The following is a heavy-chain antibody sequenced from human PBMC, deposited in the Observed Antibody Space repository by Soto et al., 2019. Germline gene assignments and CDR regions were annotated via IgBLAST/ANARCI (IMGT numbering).Heavy chain of an antibody. V-gene: IGHV3-23*01. CDR1: VFTFSIDA. CDR3: AKERATTTAFDY. CDR2: ITDNGGST. D-gene: IGHD4-17*01. J-gene: IGHJ4*02. Sequence: PWGSLRVSCAASVFTFSIDAMSWVGQAPGKGLEWVSLITDNGGSTYYADSVKGRFTISRDNTKNTLFLQMNSLRAEDTAVYYCAKERATTTAFDYWGQGAMVTVSS.